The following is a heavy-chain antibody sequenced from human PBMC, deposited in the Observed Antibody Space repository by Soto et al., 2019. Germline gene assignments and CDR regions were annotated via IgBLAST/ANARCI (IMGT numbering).Heavy chain of an antibody. Sequence: ASLKVSCKASGFTFSSYGLNWVRQAPGQGLEWMGWVSANNGHTNYAQNLQGRVSMTTDTSTSTAYMELRGLTFDDTAVYYCARDIESVTAKHFFYYYAMDVWGQGTTVTVSS. CDR3: ARDIESVTAKHFFYYYAMDV. CDR2: VSANNGHT. J-gene: IGHJ6*02. V-gene: IGHV1-18*01. D-gene: IGHD2-8*01. CDR1: GFTFSSYG.